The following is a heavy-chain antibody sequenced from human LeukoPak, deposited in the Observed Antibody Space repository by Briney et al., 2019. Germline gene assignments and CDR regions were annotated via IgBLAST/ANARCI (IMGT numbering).Heavy chain of an antibody. CDR1: GFTFSNYD. CDR3: ARDNSTYYDDIRPAYFDF. J-gene: IGHJ4*01. CDR2: ISGRGGST. V-gene: IGHV3-23*01. D-gene: IGHD3-22*01. Sequence: GGSLRLSCAASGFTFSNYDMSWVRQAPGKGLEWVSVISGRGGSTYYADSVEGRFTISRDNSKNTLYLQMNSLRAEDTAIYFCARDNSTYYDDIRPAYFDFWGQGTLVAVSS.